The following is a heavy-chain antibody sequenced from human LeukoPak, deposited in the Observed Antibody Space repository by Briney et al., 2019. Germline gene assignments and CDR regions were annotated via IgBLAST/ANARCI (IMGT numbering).Heavy chain of an antibody. CDR1: GGSISSGSYY. CDR3: ARAQIAAADYDY. Sequence: SQTLSLTCTVSGGSISSGSYYWSWIRQPAGKGLEWIGRIYTSGSTNYNPSLKSRVTISVDTSKNQFSLKLSSVTAADTAVYYCARAQIAAADYDYWGQGTLVTVSS. CDR2: IYTSGST. J-gene: IGHJ4*02. V-gene: IGHV4-61*02. D-gene: IGHD6-13*01.